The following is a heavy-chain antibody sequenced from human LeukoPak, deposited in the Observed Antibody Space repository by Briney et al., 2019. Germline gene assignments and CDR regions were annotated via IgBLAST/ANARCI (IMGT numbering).Heavy chain of an antibody. CDR3: ARRVAGTSFDY. CDR2: IYYSGST. D-gene: IGHD2-15*01. Sequence: SETLSLTCTVSGGSISSYYWSWIRQPPGKGLEWIGYIYYSGSTNYNPSLKSRVTISVDTSKNQFSLKLSSVTAADTAVYYCARRVAGTSFDYWGQGTLVTVSS. CDR1: GGSISSYY. J-gene: IGHJ4*02. V-gene: IGHV4-59*01.